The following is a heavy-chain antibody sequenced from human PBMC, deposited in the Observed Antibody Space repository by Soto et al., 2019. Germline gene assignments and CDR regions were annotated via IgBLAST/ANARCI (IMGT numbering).Heavy chain of an antibody. CDR1: GGSISNYY. Sequence: PSETLSLTCTVSGGSISNYYWSLIRQPPGRGLEWIGHIFYSGSTNYNPSLKSRVTISVDTSKNQFSLKLTSVTAADTAVYYCARDKITGLFDYWGQGTLVTVSS. J-gene: IGHJ4*02. CDR3: ARDKITGLFDY. CDR2: IFYSGST. V-gene: IGHV4-59*12. D-gene: IGHD2-8*02.